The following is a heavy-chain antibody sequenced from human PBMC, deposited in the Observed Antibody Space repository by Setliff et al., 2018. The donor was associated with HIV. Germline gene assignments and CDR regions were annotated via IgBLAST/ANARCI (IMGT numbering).Heavy chain of an antibody. Sequence: ASVKVSCKASGYTFTGYYMHWVRQAPGQGLEWMGWINPNSGGTTYAQKFQGRVTMTRDTSISTAYMELSTLRSGDTAVYYCARVHTPYQLLPEYFRHWGQGTLVTVSS. CDR1: GYTFTGYY. J-gene: IGHJ1*01. CDR3: ARVHTPYQLLPEYFRH. CDR2: INPNSGGT. D-gene: IGHD2-15*01. V-gene: IGHV1-2*02.